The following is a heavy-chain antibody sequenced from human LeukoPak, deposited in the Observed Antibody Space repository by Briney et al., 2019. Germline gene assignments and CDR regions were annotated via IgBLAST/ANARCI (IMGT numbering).Heavy chain of an antibody. V-gene: IGHV4-34*01. CDR1: GGSISSYY. J-gene: IGHJ4*02. CDR3: ARGTLSTIFGVVIAYYFDY. Sequence: NPSETLSLTCTVSGGSISSYYWSWIRQPPGKGLEWIGEINHSGSTNYNPSLKSRVTISVDTSKNQFSLKLSSVTAADTAVYYCARGTLSTIFGVVIAYYFDYWGQGTLVTVSS. D-gene: IGHD3-3*01. CDR2: INHSGST.